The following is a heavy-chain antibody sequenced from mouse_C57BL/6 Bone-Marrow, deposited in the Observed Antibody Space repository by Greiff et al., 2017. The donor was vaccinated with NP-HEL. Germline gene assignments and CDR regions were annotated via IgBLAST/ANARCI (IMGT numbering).Heavy chain of an antibody. D-gene: IGHD1-1*01. V-gene: IGHV1-55*01. Sequence: QVQLQQPGAELVKPGASVKMSCKASGYTFTSYWITWVKQRPGQGLEWIGDIYPGSGSTNYNEEFKSKATLTVDTSSSTAYMQLSSLTSEDSAVYYCARAPITTVVGAGFAYWGQGTLVTVSA. CDR3: ARAPITTVVGAGFAY. CDR2: IYPGSGST. CDR1: GYTFTSYW. J-gene: IGHJ3*01.